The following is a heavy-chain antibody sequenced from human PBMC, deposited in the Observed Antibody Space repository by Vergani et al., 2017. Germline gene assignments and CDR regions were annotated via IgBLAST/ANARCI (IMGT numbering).Heavy chain of an antibody. CDR3: ADLYGDDGFSPF. J-gene: IGHJ4*02. D-gene: IGHD2-21*01. V-gene: IGHV3-23*01. CDR1: GLTFSACP. CDR2: ISARYPST. Sequence: EVQLLQSGGGVIQPGGSVRLSCAASGLTFSACPMTWVRQAPGKGLEWVSAISARYPSTYYADSVKGRFTISRDNSKNTVYLQINSLRAEDTAFYYCADLYGDDGFSPFWGQGTLVTVSS.